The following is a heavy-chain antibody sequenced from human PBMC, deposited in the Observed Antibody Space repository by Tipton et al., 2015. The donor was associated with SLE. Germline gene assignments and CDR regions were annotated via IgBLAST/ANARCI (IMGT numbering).Heavy chain of an antibody. CDR1: GGSISSHY. CDR2: IYYSGST. J-gene: IGHJ1*01. V-gene: IGHV4-59*11. CDR3: AGLMVYAMGFQH. D-gene: IGHD2-8*01. Sequence: GLVKPSETLSLTCTVSGGSISSHYWSWIRQPPGKGLEWIGYIYYSGSTNYNPSLKSRVTISVDTSENQFSLKLSSVTAADTAVYYCAGLMVYAMGFQHWGQGTLVTVSS.